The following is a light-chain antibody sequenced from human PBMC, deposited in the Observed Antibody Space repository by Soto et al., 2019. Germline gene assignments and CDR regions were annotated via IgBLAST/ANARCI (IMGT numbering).Light chain of an antibody. CDR3: FSFTTTSTHV. Sequence: QSVLTQPPSVSGAPGQRVAISCTGSSSNIGAEYDVHWYQQLPGTAPKRLIYGDNNRPSGVPDRFSGSKSGNTAYLTISGLQVEDEAEYFCFSFTTTSTHVFGTGTKLTVL. CDR2: GDN. V-gene: IGLV1-40*01. CDR1: SSNIGAEYD. J-gene: IGLJ1*01.